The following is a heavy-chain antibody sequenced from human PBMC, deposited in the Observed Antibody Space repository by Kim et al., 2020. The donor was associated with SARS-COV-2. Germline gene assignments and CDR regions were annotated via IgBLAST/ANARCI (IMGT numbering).Heavy chain of an antibody. CDR3: ARASGYFDY. D-gene: IGHD6-6*01. J-gene: IGHJ4*02. Sequence: GRTADTPSLQSRVTISVDTSKNQLCLKRGSVTAADTDVYYCARASGYFDYWGKGTLVTVSS. V-gene: IGHV4-31*02. CDR2: GRT.